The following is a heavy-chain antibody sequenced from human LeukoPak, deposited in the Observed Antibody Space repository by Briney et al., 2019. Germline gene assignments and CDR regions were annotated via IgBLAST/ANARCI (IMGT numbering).Heavy chain of an antibody. CDR3: ARDGTLSGSLNDF. Sequence: ASVKVSCKASGYRFTGYYLHWVRQAPGQGLEWMGWINSNNGATKYAQTFQDRVTMTRDTSITTAYMELNRLTSDDTAIYYCARDGTLSGSLNDFWGQGSLITVSS. J-gene: IGHJ4*02. D-gene: IGHD2-15*01. CDR1: GYRFTGYY. CDR2: INSNNGAT. V-gene: IGHV1-2*02.